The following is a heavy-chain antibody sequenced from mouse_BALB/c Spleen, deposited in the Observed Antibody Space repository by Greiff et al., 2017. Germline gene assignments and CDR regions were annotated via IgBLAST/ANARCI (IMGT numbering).Heavy chain of an antibody. J-gene: IGHJ3*01. V-gene: IGHV5-12-1*01. Sequence: EVKLMESGGGLVKPGGSLKLSCAASGFAFSSYDMSWVRQTPEKRLEWVAYISSGGGSTYYPDTVKGRFTISRDNAKNTLYLQMSSLKSEDTAMYYCARHETGTGWFAYWGQGTLVTVSA. CDR3: ARHETGTGWFAY. D-gene: IGHD4-1*01. CDR2: ISSGGGST. CDR1: GFAFSSYD.